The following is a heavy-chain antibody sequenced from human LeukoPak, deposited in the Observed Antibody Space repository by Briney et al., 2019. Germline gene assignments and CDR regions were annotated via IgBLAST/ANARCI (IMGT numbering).Heavy chain of an antibody. D-gene: IGHD3-3*01. CDR2: IYYSGNT. V-gene: IGHV4-59*01. CDR3: ARSITIFGVAGNNYYYYYGMDV. J-gene: IGHJ6*02. Sequence: PSETLSLTCTVSGGSISSYYWSWIRQPPGKGLEWIGYIYYSGNTNYNPSLKSRVTISVDTSKNQFSLKLSSVTAADTAVYYCARSITIFGVAGNNYYYYYGMDVWGQGTTVTVSS. CDR1: GGSISSYY.